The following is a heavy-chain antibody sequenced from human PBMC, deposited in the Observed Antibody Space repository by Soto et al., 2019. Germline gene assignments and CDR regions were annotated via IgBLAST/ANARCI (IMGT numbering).Heavy chain of an antibody. CDR2: IYYSGST. V-gene: IGHV4-39*01. D-gene: IGHD3-3*01. CDR3: ARFAPVLEWLSPTWFDP. CDR1: GGSISSSSYY. Sequence: SETLSLTCTVSGGSISSSSYYWGWIRQPPGKGLEWIGSIYYSGSTYYNPSLKSRVTISVDTSKNQFSLKLSSVTAADTAVYYCARFAPVLEWLSPTWFDPWGQGTLVTVSS. J-gene: IGHJ5*02.